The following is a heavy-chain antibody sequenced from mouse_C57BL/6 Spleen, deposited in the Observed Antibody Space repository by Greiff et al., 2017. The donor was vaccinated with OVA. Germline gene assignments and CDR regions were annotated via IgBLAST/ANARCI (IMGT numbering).Heavy chain of an antibody. CDR2: IYPRSGNT. V-gene: IGHV1-81*01. J-gene: IGHJ2*01. CDR1: GYTFTSYG. Sequence: QVQLKESGAELARPGASVKLSCKASGYTFTSYGISWVKQRTGQGLEWIGEIYPRSGNTYYNEKFKGKATLTADKSSSTAYMELRSLTSEDSAVYFCARRSGSTPHFDYWGQGTTLTVSS. CDR3: ARRSGSTPHFDY. D-gene: IGHD2-1*01.